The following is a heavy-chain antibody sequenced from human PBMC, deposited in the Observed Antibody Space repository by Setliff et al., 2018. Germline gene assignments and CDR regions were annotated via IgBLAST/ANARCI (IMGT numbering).Heavy chain of an antibody. CDR3: TRHEDRNKCTSSSCYRENDAFDV. J-gene: IGHJ3*01. Sequence: SLTISCKASGYIFTNYWIGWVRQMPGKGLEWMGVIYPGDSDTRYSPSFQGQVTISADKSINTAYLQWSSLKASDTAIYYCTRHEDRNKCTSSSCYRENDAFDVWGQGAMVTVSS. D-gene: IGHD2-2*01. V-gene: IGHV5-51*01. CDR2: IYPGDSDT. CDR1: GYIFTNYW.